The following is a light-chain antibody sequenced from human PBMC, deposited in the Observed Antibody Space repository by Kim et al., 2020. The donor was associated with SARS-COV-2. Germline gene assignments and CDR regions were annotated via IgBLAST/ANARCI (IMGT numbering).Light chain of an antibody. J-gene: IGLJ1*01. Sequence: GQSLTRPCTGTSSDVGGHNYVSWYQQHPGKAPKLMIYDVSNRPSGVSNRFSGSKSGNTASLTISGLQAEDEADYYCSSYRSSSTYVFGSGTKVTVL. V-gene: IGLV2-14*03. CDR1: SSDVGGHNY. CDR3: SSYRSSSTYV. CDR2: DVS.